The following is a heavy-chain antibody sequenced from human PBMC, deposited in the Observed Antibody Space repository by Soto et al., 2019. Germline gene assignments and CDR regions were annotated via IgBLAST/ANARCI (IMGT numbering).Heavy chain of an antibody. CDR2: ISGSSRYT. CDR1: GFTFSDFY. V-gene: IGHV3-11*06. CDR3: ARVSAYGDYVFDF. J-gene: IGHJ4*02. Sequence: GGSLRLSCAASGFTFSDFYMSWMRQAPGKGLQWLSYISGSSRYTNYADSVKGRLTISRDNANNSLYLQMNSLRAEDTAVYYCARVSAYGDYVFDFWGQGTLVTVSS. D-gene: IGHD4-17*01.